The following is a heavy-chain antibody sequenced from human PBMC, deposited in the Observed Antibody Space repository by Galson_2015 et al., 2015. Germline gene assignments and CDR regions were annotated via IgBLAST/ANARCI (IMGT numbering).Heavy chain of an antibody. Sequence: SETLSLTCTVSGGSISDYYWSWIRQPPGKGLEWIGHIYYSGSTNYNPSLKSRVTISVDTSKNQFSLKLSSVTAADTAVYYCARGVRIAVAGFDYFDYWGQGTLVTVSS. J-gene: IGHJ4*02. V-gene: IGHV4-59*01. CDR1: GGSISDYY. CDR3: ARGVRIAVAGFDYFDY. D-gene: IGHD6-19*01. CDR2: IYYSGST.